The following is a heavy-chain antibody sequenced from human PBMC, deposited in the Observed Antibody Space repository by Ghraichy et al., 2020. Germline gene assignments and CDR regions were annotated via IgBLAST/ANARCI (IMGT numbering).Heavy chain of an antibody. CDR2: ISSSSGTM. CDR3: ARYDTQIGWFDP. Sequence: GGSLRLSCAASGITFSSYSMHWVRQAPGERLEWVSYISSSSGTMYYADSVKGRFTISRDNTKNSLYLQMNNLRAEDMAVYYCARYDTQIGWFDPWGHGTLVTVSS. D-gene: IGHD3-22*01. J-gene: IGHJ5*02. CDR1: GITFSSYS. V-gene: IGHV3-48*04.